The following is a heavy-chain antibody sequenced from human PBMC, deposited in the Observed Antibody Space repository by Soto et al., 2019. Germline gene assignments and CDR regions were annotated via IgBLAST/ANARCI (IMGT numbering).Heavy chain of an antibody. D-gene: IGHD1-26*01. V-gene: IGHV3-7*05. CDR3: ARDGALYYYYGMDV. CDR2: IKQGGSEK. CDR1: GFNFSSYW. Sequence: GGSMRLSCAAAGFNFSSYWMSWVRQAPGKGLEWVANIKQGGSEKYYVDSVKGRFTISRDNAKNSLYLQMNSLRAEDTAVYYCARDGALYYYYGMDVWGQGTTVTVSS. J-gene: IGHJ6*02.